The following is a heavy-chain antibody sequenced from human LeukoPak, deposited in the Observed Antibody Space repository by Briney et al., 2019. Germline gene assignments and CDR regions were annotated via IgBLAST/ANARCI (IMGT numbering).Heavy chain of an antibody. Sequence: KVSCKASGYTFTSYGISWVRQAPGQGLEWMGGIIPIFGTANYAQKFQGRVTITTDESTSTAYMELSSLRSEDTAVYYCARARQGGTTYGFFYFDYWGQGTLVTVSS. CDR1: GYTFTSYG. V-gene: IGHV1-69*05. J-gene: IGHJ4*02. CDR2: IIPIFGTA. CDR3: ARARQGGTTYGFFYFDY. D-gene: IGHD1-7*01.